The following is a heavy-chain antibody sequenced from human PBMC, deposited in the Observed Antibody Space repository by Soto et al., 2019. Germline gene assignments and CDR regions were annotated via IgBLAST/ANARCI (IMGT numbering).Heavy chain of an antibody. Sequence: PSETLSLTCTVSGGSISGGDYYWSWIRQPPGKGLEWIGYIYYSGSTYYDPSLKSRVTISVDTSKNQFSLKLSSVTAADTAVYYCASIAVAGLYYFDYWGQGTLVTVSS. V-gene: IGHV4-30-4*01. CDR3: ASIAVAGLYYFDY. J-gene: IGHJ4*02. D-gene: IGHD6-19*01. CDR1: GGSISGGDYY. CDR2: IYYSGST.